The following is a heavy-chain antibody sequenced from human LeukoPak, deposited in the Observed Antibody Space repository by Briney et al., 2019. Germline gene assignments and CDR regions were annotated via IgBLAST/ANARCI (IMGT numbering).Heavy chain of an antibody. J-gene: IGHJ3*02. Sequence: SVKVSCKASGGTFSSYAISWVRQVPGQGLEWMGRIIPILGIANYAQKFQGRVTITADKSTSTAYMELSSLRSEDTAVYYCARDGEGRSGLDIWGQGTMVTVSS. V-gene: IGHV1-69*04. CDR3: ARDGEGRSGLDI. CDR1: GGTFSSYA. D-gene: IGHD2-15*01. CDR2: IIPILGIA.